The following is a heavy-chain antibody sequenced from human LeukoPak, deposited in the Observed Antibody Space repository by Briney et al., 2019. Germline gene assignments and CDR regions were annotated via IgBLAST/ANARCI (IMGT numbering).Heavy chain of an antibody. CDR2: IFYSGST. CDR3: ARGCDILTGYSPFDY. D-gene: IGHD3-9*01. CDR1: GGSISTSSYY. V-gene: IGHV4-39*07. J-gene: IGHJ4*02. Sequence: SETLSLTCTVSGGSISTSSYYWGWVRQPPGKGLEWIGNIFYSGSTYYSPSLKSRVTISLDTSRNQFSLKLSSVTAADTAVYYCARGCDILTGYSPFDYWGQGTLVTVSS.